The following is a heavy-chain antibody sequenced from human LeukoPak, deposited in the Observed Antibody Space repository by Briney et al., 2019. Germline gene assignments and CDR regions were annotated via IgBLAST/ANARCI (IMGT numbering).Heavy chain of an antibody. CDR2: IYYSGST. D-gene: IGHD6-13*01. V-gene: IGHV4-59*08. J-gene: IGHJ3*02. CDR3: ARHPSSSWSDAFDI. Sequence: PSETLSLTCTLSGGSISSYYWSWIRQPPGKGLEWIGYIYYSGSTNYNPSLKSRVTISVDTSKNQFSLKLSSVTAADTAVYYCARHPSSSWSDAFDIWGQGTMVTVSS. CDR1: GGSISSYY.